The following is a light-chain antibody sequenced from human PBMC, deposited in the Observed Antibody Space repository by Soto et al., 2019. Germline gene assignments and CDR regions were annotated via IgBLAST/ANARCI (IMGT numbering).Light chain of an antibody. CDR1: QSVNNN. CDR3: QEYNDWPPLT. CDR2: GAS. J-gene: IGKJ4*01. V-gene: IGKV3-15*01. Sequence: EIVMTQSPGTLSVSPGERATLPCRASQSVNNNLAWYQQKPGRAPRLLIYGASTRATGVPARFTASGSGTEFTLTISSLQSEDFGIYFCQEYNDWPPLTFGGGTKVDIK.